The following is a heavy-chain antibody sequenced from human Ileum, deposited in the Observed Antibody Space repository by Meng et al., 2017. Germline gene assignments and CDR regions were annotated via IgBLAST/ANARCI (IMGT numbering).Heavy chain of an antibody. CDR2: IYATGST. J-gene: IGHJ3*02. CDR3: ARKGVRDTSRAFDI. D-gene: IGHD2-8*01. CDR1: GGSISDYY. Sequence: VQRKDAGPRRVNPSETMVRGCTVCGGSISDYYWSWFRQPAGKGLEWSGRIYATGSTNYNPSLKSRIPMSVDTYKNQFSLRLNSVTAADTAVYYCARKGVRDTSRAFDIWGQGIMVTVSS. V-gene: IGHV4-4*07.